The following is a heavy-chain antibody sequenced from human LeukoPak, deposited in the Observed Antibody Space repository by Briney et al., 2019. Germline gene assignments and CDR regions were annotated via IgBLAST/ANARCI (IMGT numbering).Heavy chain of an antibody. J-gene: IGHJ4*02. CDR1: GGSISSSSYC. CDR3: ARGRTTVTTGPWDFDY. V-gene: IGHV4-39*07. Sequence: PSETLSLTCTVSGGSISSSSYCWGWIRQPPGKGLEWIGSIYYSGSTYYNPSLKSRVTISVDTSKNQFSLKLSSVTAADTAVYYCARGRTTVTTGPWDFDYWGQGTLVTVSS. D-gene: IGHD4-17*01. CDR2: IYYSGST.